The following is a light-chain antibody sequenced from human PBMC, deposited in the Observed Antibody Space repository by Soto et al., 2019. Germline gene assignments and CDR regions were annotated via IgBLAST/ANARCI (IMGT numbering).Light chain of an antibody. CDR2: FAS. CDR1: QNVISY. V-gene: IGKV1-39*01. J-gene: IGKJ1*01. CDR3: QQSYSTPQT. Sequence: DIQMTQSPSSLSASVGDRVTITCRASQNVISYVNWYQQKPGKAPKLLIYFASTLQSGVPSRFSGSGYGTDFTLTVTALQPEDFATYYCQQSYSTPQTFGQGTKV.